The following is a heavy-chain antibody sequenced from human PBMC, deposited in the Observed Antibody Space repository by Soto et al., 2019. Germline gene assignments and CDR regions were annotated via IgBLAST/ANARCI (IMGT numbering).Heavy chain of an antibody. Sequence: SGPTLVNPTQTLTLTCTFSGFSLSTGGVGVGWIRQPPGKALEWLALIYWDDDKRYSPSLKSRLTITKDTSKNQVVLTMTNMDPVDTATYYCAHRPYCSGGSCYHYGMDVWGQGTTVTVSS. CDR3: AHRPYCSGGSCYHYGMDV. D-gene: IGHD2-15*01. CDR1: GFSLSTGGVG. J-gene: IGHJ6*02. CDR2: IYWDDDK. V-gene: IGHV2-5*02.